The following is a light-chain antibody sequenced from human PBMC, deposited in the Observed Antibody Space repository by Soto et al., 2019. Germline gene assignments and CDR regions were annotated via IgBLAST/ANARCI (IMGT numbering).Light chain of an antibody. CDR3: QQYGSSSYT. V-gene: IGKV3-20*01. J-gene: IGKJ2*01. Sequence: EIVLTQSPGTLSLSPGERATLSCRASQSIASSYLTWYQHKPGQAPRPLIYGASSRATGIPDRFSGSGSGTDLTLTISRLEPEDFAVYYCQQYGSSSYTFGQGTQLEIK. CDR1: QSIASSY. CDR2: GAS.